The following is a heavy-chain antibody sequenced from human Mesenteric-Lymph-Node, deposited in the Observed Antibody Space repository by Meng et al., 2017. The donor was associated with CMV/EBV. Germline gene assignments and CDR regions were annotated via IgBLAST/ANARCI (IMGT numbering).Heavy chain of an antibody. CDR2: ISPGDSDT. CDR1: GYSFTSYW. V-gene: IGHV5-51*01. D-gene: IGHD2-15*01. J-gene: IGHJ3*02. CDR3: ARVEKELLGAFDI. Sequence: GESLKISCKGSGYSFTSYWIGWVRQMPGKGLEWMGIISPGDSDTRYSPSFQGQVTISADKSISTAYLQWSSLKASDTAMYYCARVEKELLGAFDIWGQGTMVTVSS.